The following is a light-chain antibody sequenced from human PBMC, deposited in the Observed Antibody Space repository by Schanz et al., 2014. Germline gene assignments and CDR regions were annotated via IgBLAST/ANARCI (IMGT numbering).Light chain of an antibody. J-gene: IGLJ3*02. CDR3: AAWDDSLNGLWV. V-gene: IGLV1-40*01. Sequence: QSVLTQPPSVSGAPGQRVTISCTGSSSNIGAGSDVHWYQQLPGTAPKLLIFANTNRPSGVPDRFSGSKSGTSASLAITGLQAEDEAHYYCAAWDDSLNGLWVFGGGTKLTVL. CDR2: ANT. CDR1: SSNIGAGSD.